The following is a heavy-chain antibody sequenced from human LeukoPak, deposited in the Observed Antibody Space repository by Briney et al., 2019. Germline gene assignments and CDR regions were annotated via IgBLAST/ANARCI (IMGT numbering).Heavy chain of an antibody. CDR1: GGSISSSSYY. CDR2: IYYSGST. Sequence: SPSETLSLTCTVSGGSISSSSYYWGWIRQPPGKGLEWIGSIYYSGSTYYNPSLKSRVTISVDTSKNQFSLKLSSVTAADTAVYYCAKDQTSIVVVTAIHYWGQGTLVTVSS. D-gene: IGHD2-21*02. V-gene: IGHV4-39*02. CDR3: AKDQTSIVVVTAIHY. J-gene: IGHJ4*02.